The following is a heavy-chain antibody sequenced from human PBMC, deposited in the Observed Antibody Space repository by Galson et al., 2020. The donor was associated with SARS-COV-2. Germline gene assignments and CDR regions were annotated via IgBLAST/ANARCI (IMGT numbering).Heavy chain of an antibody. CDR1: GFIFSDYA. V-gene: IGHV3-64D*06. CDR2: ISSNGETS. Sequence: GGSLRLSCSASGFIFSDYAMHWVRQAPGKGLEYVSAISSNGETSFYADSVKGRFTMYRDNSKNMFYLQMTALRLEDTASYFRLSYSSTRQNHWGQGTLVTVSS. J-gene: IGHJ5*02. CDR3: LSYSSTRQNH. D-gene: IGHD2-2*01.